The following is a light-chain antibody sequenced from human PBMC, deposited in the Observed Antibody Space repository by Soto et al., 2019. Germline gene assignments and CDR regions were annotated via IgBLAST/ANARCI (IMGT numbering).Light chain of an antibody. Sequence: QSALTQPASVSGSPGQSITISCTGTSSDVGGYNYVSWYQQHPGKAPKLIIYEVSNRPSGVSSRFSGSKSGNTASLTISGLQAEDDADYYCNSYTSKSTGVFGTGTKLTVL. CDR3: NSYTSKSTGV. CDR2: EVS. CDR1: SSDVGGYNY. J-gene: IGLJ1*01. V-gene: IGLV2-14*01.